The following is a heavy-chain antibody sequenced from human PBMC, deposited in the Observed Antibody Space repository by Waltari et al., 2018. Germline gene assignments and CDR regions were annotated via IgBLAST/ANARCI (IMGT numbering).Heavy chain of an antibody. CDR1: GGSISSGGYY. CDR2: IYYSGST. J-gene: IGHJ4*02. D-gene: IGHD3-3*01. V-gene: IGHV4-31*03. CDR3: ARGRKVFGVVTLGHWFDY. Sequence: QVQLQESGPGLVKPSQTLSLTCTVSGGSISSGGYYWSWIRQHPGKGLEWIGYIYYSGSTYYNPSLKSRVTISVDTSKNQFSLKLSSVTAADTAVYYCARGRKVFGVVTLGHWFDYWGQGTLVTVSS.